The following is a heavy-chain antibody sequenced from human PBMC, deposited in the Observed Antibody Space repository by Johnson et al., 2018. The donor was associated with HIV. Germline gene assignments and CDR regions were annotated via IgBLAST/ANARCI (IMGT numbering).Heavy chain of an antibody. CDR1: GFTFDDYG. CDR3: ARASAATKGNAFDI. V-gene: IGHV3-20*04. J-gene: IGHJ3*02. CDR2: INWNGGST. D-gene: IGHD1-26*01. Sequence: VESGGSLRLSCAASGFTFDDYGMSWVRQAPGKGLEWVSGINWNGGSTGYADSVKGRFTISRDNAKNSLYLQMNRLRAEDTALYYCARASAATKGNAFDIWGQGTMVTVSS.